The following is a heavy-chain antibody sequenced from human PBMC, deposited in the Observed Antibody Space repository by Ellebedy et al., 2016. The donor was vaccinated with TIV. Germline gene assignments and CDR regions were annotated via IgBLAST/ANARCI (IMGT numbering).Heavy chain of an antibody. V-gene: IGHV4-4*07. CDR1: GGSISSYY. CDR2: IYTSGST. Sequence: SETLSLXXTVSGGSISSYYWSWIRQPAGKGLEWIGRIYTSGSTNYNPSLKRRVTMSVDTSKNQFSLKLSSVTAADTAVYYCARDRSGTSSYYYYYMDVWGKGTTVTVSS. J-gene: IGHJ6*03. D-gene: IGHD1-26*01. CDR3: ARDRSGTSSYYYYYMDV.